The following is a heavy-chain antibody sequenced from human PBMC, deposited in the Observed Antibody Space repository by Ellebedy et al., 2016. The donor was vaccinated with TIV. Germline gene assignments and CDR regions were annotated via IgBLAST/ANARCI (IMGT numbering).Heavy chain of an antibody. CDR3: ARDGIGHFDGSVVDY. J-gene: IGHJ4*02. CDR1: GYVFTTYG. CDR2: INPYSGHT. V-gene: IGHV1-18*01. D-gene: IGHD5-24*01. Sequence: AASVKVSCKPSGYVFTTYGITWVRQAPGHGLESMGWINPYSGHTVYAQNFQGRVTLTTETSTNTAYMELRGLKSDDTAVYYCARDGIGHFDGSVVDYWGQGTLVTVSS.